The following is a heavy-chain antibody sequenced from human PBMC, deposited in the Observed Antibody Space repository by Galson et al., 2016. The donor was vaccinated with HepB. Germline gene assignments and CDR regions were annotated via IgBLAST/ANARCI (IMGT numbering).Heavy chain of an antibody. CDR2: ITGDGSGS. D-gene: IGHD3-10*01. J-gene: IGHJ6*02. Sequence: SLRLSCAASGFTFSVYWMHWVRQVPGKGLEWVSRITGDGSGSTSADSVKGRFTISRDNARNTVYLQLNSLRVEDTAVYYCARAGEVRWLDVWGQGTTVTVAS. CDR3: ARAGEVRWLDV. CDR1: GFTFSVYW. V-gene: IGHV3-74*01.